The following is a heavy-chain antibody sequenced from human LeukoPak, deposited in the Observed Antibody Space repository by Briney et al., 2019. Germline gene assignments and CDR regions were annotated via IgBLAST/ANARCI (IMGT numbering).Heavy chain of an antibody. CDR1: GFSFSSYV. D-gene: IGHD3-3*01. V-gene: IGHV3-23*01. J-gene: IGHJ4*02. Sequence: GGSLRLSCAASGFSFSSYVMSWVRQAPGKGLEWVSAISGSGGSTYYADSVKGRFTISRDNSKNTLYLQMNSLRAEDTAVYYCAKERTYYDFWSGPAETHLFDYWGQGTLVTVSS. CDR2: ISGSGGST. CDR3: AKERTYYDFWSGPAETHLFDY.